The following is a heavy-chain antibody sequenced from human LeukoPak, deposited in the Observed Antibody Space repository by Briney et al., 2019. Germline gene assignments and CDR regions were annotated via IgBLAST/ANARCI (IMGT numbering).Heavy chain of an antibody. CDR2: ISYDGSNK. D-gene: IGHD7-27*01. CDR1: GFTFSSYA. Sequence: GGSLRLSCAASGFTFSSYAMHWVRQAPGKGLEWVAVISYDGSNKYYADSVKGRFTISRDNSKNTLYLQMNSLRAEDTAVYYCAKVLPNWGGEGHAFDIWGQGTMVTVSS. J-gene: IGHJ3*02. V-gene: IGHV3-30*04. CDR3: AKVLPNWGGEGHAFDI.